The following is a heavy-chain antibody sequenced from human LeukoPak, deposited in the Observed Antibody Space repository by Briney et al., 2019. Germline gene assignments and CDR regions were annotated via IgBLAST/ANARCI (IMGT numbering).Heavy chain of an antibody. J-gene: IGHJ4*02. D-gene: IGHD2-15*01. CDR3: AKAPVGGSGNYYFDY. Sequence: GGSLRLSCAASGFTFSTYAMSWVRQAPGKGLEWVSSISGSGVSTYYADSVKGRFTISRDNLKNTLYLQMNSLRAEDTAVYYCAKAPVGGSGNYYFDYWGQGTLVTVSS. CDR1: GFTFSTYA. V-gene: IGHV3-23*01. CDR2: ISGSGVST.